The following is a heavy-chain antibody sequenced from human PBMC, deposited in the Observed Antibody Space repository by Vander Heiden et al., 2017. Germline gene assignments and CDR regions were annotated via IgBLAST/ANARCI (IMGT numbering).Heavy chain of an antibody. D-gene: IGHD3-22*01. V-gene: IGHV3-11*01. CDR1: GFTFSEYY. J-gene: IGHJ4*02. CDR3: ASPHYYDSSGYYFSW. Sequence: QVQLVESGGGLVKPGGSLRLACAASGFTFSEYYMSWIRQAPGKGLEWVSYISSSGSTIYYADSVKGRFTNSRDNAKNSLYLQMNSLRAEDTAVYYCASPHYYDSSGYYFSWWGQGTLVTVSS. CDR2: ISSSGSTI.